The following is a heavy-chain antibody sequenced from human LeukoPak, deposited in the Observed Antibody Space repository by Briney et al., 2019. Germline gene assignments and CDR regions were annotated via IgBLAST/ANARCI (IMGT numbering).Heavy chain of an antibody. V-gene: IGHV3-7*01. CDR1: GFTFTSYW. D-gene: IGHD3-16*02. Sequence: GGSLRLSCAASGFTFTSYWMGWVRQAPGKGLEWVANIEEYGSEIYYVDSVKGRFTTSRDNTKTSLYLQMNSLRAEDTAVYYCARAPYVWGSYRYPYYFDYWGQGTLVTVSS. J-gene: IGHJ4*02. CDR2: IEEYGSEI. CDR3: ARAPYVWGSYRYPYYFDY.